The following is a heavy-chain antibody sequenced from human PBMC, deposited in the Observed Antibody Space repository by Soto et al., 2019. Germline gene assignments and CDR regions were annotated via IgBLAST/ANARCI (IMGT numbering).Heavy chain of an antibody. Sequence: QSQTLSLTCAISGDSVSSNSVIWNWIRQSPSRGLEWLGRTYYWSKWYNDYAVSVKSRITINPDTSKNQFSLQLNSVSPDDTAIYYCARSSSGSNWFDPWGQGTLVTVSS. V-gene: IGHV6-1*01. CDR2: TYYWSKWYN. J-gene: IGHJ5*02. CDR3: ARSSSGSNWFDP. CDR1: GDSVSSNSVI. D-gene: IGHD6-19*01.